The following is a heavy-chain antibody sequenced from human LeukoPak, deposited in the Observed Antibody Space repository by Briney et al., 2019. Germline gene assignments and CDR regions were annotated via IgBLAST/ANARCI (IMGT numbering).Heavy chain of an antibody. D-gene: IGHD6-19*01. V-gene: IGHV3-21*01. CDR3: ASRGPYIEQWLNSNWFDP. J-gene: IGHJ5*02. Sequence: GGSLRLSCAASGFTFSSYSMNWVRQAPGKGQEWVSSISSSSYIYYADSVKGRFTISRDNAKNSLYLQMNSLRAEDTAVYYCASRGPYIEQWLNSNWFDPWGQGTLVTVSS. CDR2: ISSSSYI. CDR1: GFTFSSYS.